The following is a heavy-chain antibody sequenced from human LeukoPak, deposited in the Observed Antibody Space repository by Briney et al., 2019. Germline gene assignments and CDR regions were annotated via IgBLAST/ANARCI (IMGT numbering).Heavy chain of an antibody. Sequence: KPSGTLSLTCAVYGGSFSGYYWSWIRQPPGKGLEWIGEINHSGSTNYNPSLKSRVTISVDTSKNQFSLKLSSVTAADTAVYYCARVPIVVVVAATLKSDWFDPWGQGTLVTVSS. CDR3: ARVPIVVVVAATLKSDWFDP. D-gene: IGHD2-15*01. CDR1: GGSFSGYY. J-gene: IGHJ5*02. V-gene: IGHV4-34*01. CDR2: INHSGST.